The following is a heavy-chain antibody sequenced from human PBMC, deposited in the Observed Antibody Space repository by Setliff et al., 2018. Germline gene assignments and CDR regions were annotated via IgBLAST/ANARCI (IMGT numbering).Heavy chain of an antibody. CDR2: ISWNSVTI. CDR3: AKDRKNYYDTSGYPDAFDI. CDR1: GFTSDDYA. J-gene: IGHJ3*02. V-gene: IGHV3-9*02. Sequence: SLKISCAASGFTSDDYAMHWVRLPPGKGLEWVSGISWNSVTIGYADSVKGRFTISRDNSKNTMYLQLRSLRAGDTAIYYCAKDRKNYYDTSGYPDAFDIWGQGTTVTASS. D-gene: IGHD3-22*01.